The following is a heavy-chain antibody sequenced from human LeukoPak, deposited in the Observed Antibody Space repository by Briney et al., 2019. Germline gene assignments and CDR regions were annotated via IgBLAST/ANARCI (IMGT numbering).Heavy chain of an antibody. V-gene: IGHV4-39*01. CDR1: GGSISNSNSF. Sequence: PETLSLTCTVSGGSISNSNSFWAWIRQPPGKGLEWIGTIYYSGITHYSPSLKSRVTISVDTSKNQFSLKLSSVTATDTALYYCARHYGPWGQGTLVTVSS. J-gene: IGHJ5*02. CDR3: ARHYGP. CDR2: IYYSGIT. D-gene: IGHD3-10*01.